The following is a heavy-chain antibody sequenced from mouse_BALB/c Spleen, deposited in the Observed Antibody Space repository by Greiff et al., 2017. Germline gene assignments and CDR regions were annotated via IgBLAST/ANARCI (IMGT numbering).Heavy chain of an antibody. Sequence: DVKLVESGGGLVKLGGSLKLSCAASGFTFSSYYMSWVRQTPEKRLELVAAINSNGGSTYYPDTVKGRFTISRDNAKNTLYLQMSSLKSEDTALYYCARRYGNFAWFAYWGQGTLVTVSA. V-gene: IGHV5-6-2*01. CDR3: ARRYGNFAWFAY. CDR2: INSNGGST. CDR1: GFTFSSYY. D-gene: IGHD2-10*02. J-gene: IGHJ3*01.